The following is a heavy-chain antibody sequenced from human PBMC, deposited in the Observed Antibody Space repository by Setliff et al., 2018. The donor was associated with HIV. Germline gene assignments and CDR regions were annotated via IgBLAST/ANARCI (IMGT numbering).Heavy chain of an antibody. CDR3: LRERNFWSRSPG. CDR1: GFTFSNFW. J-gene: IGHJ4*02. CDR2: IKEDGSGK. D-gene: IGHD3-3*01. Sequence: GGSLRLSCAVSGFTFSNFWMSWVRQAPGKGLEWVANIKEDGSGKNYVDSVEGRFTISRDNSKKSLYLQMNSLRVDDAGVYYCLRERNFWSRSPGWGQGTLVTVSS. V-gene: IGHV3-7*04.